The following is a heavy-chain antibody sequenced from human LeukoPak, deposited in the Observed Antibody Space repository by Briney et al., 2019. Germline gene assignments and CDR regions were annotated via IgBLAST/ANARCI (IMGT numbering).Heavy chain of an antibody. D-gene: IGHD2-15*01. Sequence: QPGGSLRLSCTGSGFTFGDYAMSWVRQAPGKGLEWVSAISGSGSSTHYTDSVKGRFTISRDNSKNTLYLQMNSLRAEDTAVYYCARGGWSRPFDYWGQGTLVTVSS. CDR2: ISGSGSST. CDR3: ARGGWSRPFDY. CDR1: GFTFGDYA. V-gene: IGHV3-23*01. J-gene: IGHJ4*02.